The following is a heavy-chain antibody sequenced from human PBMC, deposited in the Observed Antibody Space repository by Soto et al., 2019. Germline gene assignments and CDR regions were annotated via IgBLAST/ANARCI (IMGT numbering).Heavy chain of an antibody. V-gene: IGHV4-59*01. Sequence: QVQLQESGPGLVKPSETLSLTCTVSGGSISSYYWSWIRQPPGKGLEWIGYIYYSGSTNYNPSLKSRVTISVDTSKNQFSLKLSSVTAADTAVYYCARGSIQLWSSYFDYWGQGTLVTVSS. D-gene: IGHD5-18*01. CDR1: GGSISSYY. CDR3: ARGSIQLWSSYFDY. J-gene: IGHJ4*02. CDR2: IYYSGST.